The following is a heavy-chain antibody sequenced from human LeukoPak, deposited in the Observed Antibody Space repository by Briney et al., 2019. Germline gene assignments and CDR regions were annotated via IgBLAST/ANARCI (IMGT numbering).Heavy chain of an antibody. V-gene: IGHV1-3*01. Sequence: GASVKVSCKASGYTFTSHGISWVRQAPGQRLEWMGWINAGNGNTKYSQKFQGRVTITRGTSASTAYMELSSLRSEDTAVYYCARDLVIAARPSYYYYYYGMDVWGQGTTVTVSS. J-gene: IGHJ6*02. CDR3: ARDLVIAARPSYYYYYYGMDV. CDR2: INAGNGNT. CDR1: GYTFTSHG. D-gene: IGHD6-6*01.